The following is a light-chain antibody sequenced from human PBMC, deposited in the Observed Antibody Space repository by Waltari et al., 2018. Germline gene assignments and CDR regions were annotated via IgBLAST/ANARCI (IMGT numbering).Light chain of an antibody. CDR2: KDT. V-gene: IGLV3-27*01. Sequence: SFELTQPSSVSVSPGQTARISCSGDVLANKYVRGFQQKPGQAPGLVIYKDTERPSELPERFAGSRAGITVTLTISGAQIEDEADYYCYWAADRTVVFGGGTKLTVL. CDR3: YWAADRTVV. J-gene: IGLJ2*01. CDR1: VLANKY.